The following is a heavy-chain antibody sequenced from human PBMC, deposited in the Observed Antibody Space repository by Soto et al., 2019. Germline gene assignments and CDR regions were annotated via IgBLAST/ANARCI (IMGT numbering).Heavy chain of an antibody. D-gene: IGHD3-3*01. CDR2: IIPILGIA. V-gene: IGHV1-69*04. J-gene: IGHJ6*03. CDR3: ARDTFFGIVNYYYYYYMDV. Sequence: ASVKVSCKASGGTFSSYTISWVRQAPGQGLEWMGRIIPILGIANYAQKFQGRVTITADKSTSTAYMELSSLRSEDTAVYYCARDTFFGIVNYYYYYYMDVWGKGTTVTVSS. CDR1: GGTFSSYT.